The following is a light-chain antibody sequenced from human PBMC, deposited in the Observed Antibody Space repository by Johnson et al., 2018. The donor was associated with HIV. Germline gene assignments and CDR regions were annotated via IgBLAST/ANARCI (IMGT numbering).Light chain of an antibody. V-gene: IGLV1-51*02. J-gene: IGLJ1*01. CDR2: ENN. CDR3: GTGDCSLRVGF. Sequence: QSVLTQPPSVSAAPGQKINISCSGSTSNIGSNYVSWYQQLPGTAPKLLIYENNKQPSGIHDRFSGSKSGTSATLGITGLQTGDEAYECCGTGDCSLRVGFFGTGTKVTVL. CDR1: TSNIGSNY.